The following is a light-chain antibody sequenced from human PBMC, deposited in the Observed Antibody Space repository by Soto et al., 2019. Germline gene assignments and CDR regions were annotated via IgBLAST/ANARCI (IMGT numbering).Light chain of an antibody. Sequence: QSVLTQPAFVSGSPGQSITISCSGSSSDIGGHNYVSWYQQHPGKAPKLILYEVSYRPSGVSNRFSGSKAGNTASLTISGLQAEDEADYYCSSFASSGTPYVFGAGTKVTVL. CDR1: SSDIGGHNY. CDR2: EVS. V-gene: IGLV2-14*01. J-gene: IGLJ1*01. CDR3: SSFASSGTPYV.